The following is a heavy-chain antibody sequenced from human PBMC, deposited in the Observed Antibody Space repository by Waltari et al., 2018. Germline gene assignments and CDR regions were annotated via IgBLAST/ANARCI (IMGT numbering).Heavy chain of an antibody. CDR2: IKEDGSEK. V-gene: IGHV3-7*01. CDR1: RFTFSSYW. J-gene: IGHJ6*02. Sequence: EVQLVESGGGLVQPGGSLRLSCAASRFTFSSYWMSWVRQAPGKGVEWVANIKEDGSEKYYVDSVKGRFTIPGYNAKNSLYLQMNSLRAEDTAVYYCARDRPLYSNSWYGGMDVWGQGTTVTVSS. CDR3: ARDRPLYSNSWYGGMDV. D-gene: IGHD6-13*01.